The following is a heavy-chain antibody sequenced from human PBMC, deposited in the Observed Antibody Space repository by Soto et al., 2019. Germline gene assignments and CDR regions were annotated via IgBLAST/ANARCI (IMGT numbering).Heavy chain of an antibody. Sequence: GESLKISCKASGYSFSFYWIGWVRQMPGKGLEWMAIMYPDDSDIRYSPSFEAHVTISADESTSTAFLQWSSLKASDTAMYYCATAYVYDFENSNYYRDAFDIWGQGTLVPGSS. CDR3: ATAYVYDFENSNYYRDAFDI. CDR1: GYSFSFYW. D-gene: IGHD3-22*01. CDR2: MYPDDSDI. V-gene: IGHV5-51*01. J-gene: IGHJ3*02.